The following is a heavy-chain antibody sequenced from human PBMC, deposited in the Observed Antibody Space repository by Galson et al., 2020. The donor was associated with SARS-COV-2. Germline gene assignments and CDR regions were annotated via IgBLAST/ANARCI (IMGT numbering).Heavy chain of an antibody. CDR2: ISMSGITI. Sequence: LGESLKISCAPSGLPFSNTEMNWVRQAPGKGLEWLSYISMSGITIYYADSVKGRFTISNDNAENSLYLQMNTLGAEDTGIYYCATGDVWFESWGQGTLVTVSS. D-gene: IGHD7-27*01. CDR1: GLPFSNTE. CDR3: ATGDVWFES. J-gene: IGHJ5*01. V-gene: IGHV3-48*03.